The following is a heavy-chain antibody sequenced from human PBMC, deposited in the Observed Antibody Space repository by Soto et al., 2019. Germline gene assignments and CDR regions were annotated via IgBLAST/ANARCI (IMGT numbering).Heavy chain of an antibody. V-gene: IGHV3-23*01. CDR2: ISGGDGST. CDR1: GFTFSNYA. D-gene: IGHD2-21*01. Sequence: GGSLRLSCAASGFTFSNYAMSWVRQAPGKGLEWVSIISGGDGSTYYAYYADSVKGRFTISRDNSKNTLYLQMNSLRAEDTAGYYCARVLCWLRNCHYYGMDVWGQGTTVTVSS. CDR3: ARVLCWLRNCHYYGMDV. J-gene: IGHJ6*02.